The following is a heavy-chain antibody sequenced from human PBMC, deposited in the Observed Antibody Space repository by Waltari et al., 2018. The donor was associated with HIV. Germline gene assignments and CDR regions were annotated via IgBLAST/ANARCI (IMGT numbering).Heavy chain of an antibody. CDR2: ISSTSFNI. V-gene: IGHV3-48*02. J-gene: IGHJ6*02. Sequence: EEQLVESGGGLVHPGGSLKLSCAASVFSFGASAMNWVRQAPGKGLEWIAYISSTSFNIKYADSVRGRFTISRDNTQNSLSLQMNNLIDEDTAKYFCARDTLNFFFGLDVWGHGTTVAVSS. CDR1: VFSFGASA. CDR3: ARDTLNFFFGLDV.